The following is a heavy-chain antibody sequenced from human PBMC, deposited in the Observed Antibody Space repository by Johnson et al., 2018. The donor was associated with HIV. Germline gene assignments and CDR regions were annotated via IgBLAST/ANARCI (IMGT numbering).Heavy chain of an antibody. J-gene: IGHJ3*02. CDR3: ASLVGSSSGEAFDI. CDR1: GFTFSSYD. D-gene: IGHD6-6*01. V-gene: IGHV3-13*01. CDR2: IGTAGDT. Sequence: VQLVESGGGLVQPGGSLRLSCAASGFTFSSYDMHWVRQATGKGLEWVSAIGTAGDTYYPGSVKGRFTISRENAKNSLYLQKNSLRAEDTSVYYCASLVGSSSGEAFDIWGQGTMVTVSS.